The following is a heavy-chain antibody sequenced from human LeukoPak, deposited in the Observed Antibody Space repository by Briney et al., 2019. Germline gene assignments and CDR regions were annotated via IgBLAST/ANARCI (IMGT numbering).Heavy chain of an antibody. Sequence: GGSLRLSCAASGFTFDDYGMSWVRQAPGKGLEWISGINWNGGSTGYADSVKGRFTISRDNAKNSLYLQMNSLRAEDTALYYCARDYYDSSGYYGPGGFDYWGQGTLVTVSS. V-gene: IGHV3-20*04. J-gene: IGHJ4*02. D-gene: IGHD3-22*01. CDR1: GFTFDDYG. CDR2: INWNGGST. CDR3: ARDYYDSSGYYGPGGFDY.